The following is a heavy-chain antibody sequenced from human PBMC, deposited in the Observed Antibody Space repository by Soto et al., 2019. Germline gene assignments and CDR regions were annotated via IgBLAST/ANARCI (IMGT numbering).Heavy chain of an antibody. CDR2: IYYSGST. V-gene: IGHV4-31*03. D-gene: IGHD3-22*01. CDR3: ARASGYYSPFDY. CDR1: GGSISSGGYY. J-gene: IGHJ4*02. Sequence: KTSETLSLTCTVSGGSISSGGYYWSWIRQHPGKGLEWIGYIYYSGSTYYNPSLKSRVTISVDTSKNQFSLKLSSVTAADTAVYYCARASGYYSPFDYWGQGTLVTVSS.